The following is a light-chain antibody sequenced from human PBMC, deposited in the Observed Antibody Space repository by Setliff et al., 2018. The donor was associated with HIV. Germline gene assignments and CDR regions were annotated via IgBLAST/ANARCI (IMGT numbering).Light chain of an antibody. CDR2: EVS. CDR3: SSYTSTSTWV. J-gene: IGLJ3*02. CDR1: SSDVGGYNY. V-gene: IGLV2-14*01. Sequence: ALTQPASVSGSPGQSITISCTGTSSDVGGYNYVSWYQLHPGKAPKLMIYEVSNRPSGVSNRFSGSKSGNTASLTISGLQAEDEADYYCSSYTSTSTWVFGGGTKVTVL.